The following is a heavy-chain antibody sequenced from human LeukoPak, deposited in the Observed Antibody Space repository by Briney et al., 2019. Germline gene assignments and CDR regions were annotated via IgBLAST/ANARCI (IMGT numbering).Heavy chain of an antibody. CDR1: GGSVSNYY. Sequence: SETLSLTCAVSGGSVSNYYWSWIRQPAGKGLEWIGRIFSRGITQYNPSLESRVTMSVDTSKNQFSLELSSVTAADTSAYLCARDPRYDSGAYGFDYGGKGTLVIVS. J-gene: IGHJ4*02. CDR3: ARDPRYDSGAYGFDY. CDR2: IFSRGIT. V-gene: IGHV4-4*07. D-gene: IGHD4-17*01.